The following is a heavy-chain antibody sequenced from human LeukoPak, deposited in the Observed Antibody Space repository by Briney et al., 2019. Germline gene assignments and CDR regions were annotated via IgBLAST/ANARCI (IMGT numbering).Heavy chain of an antibody. CDR2: IYSGGST. CDR1: GFTVSSNY. D-gene: IGHD2-2*01. J-gene: IGHJ4*02. Sequence: GGSLRLSCAASGFTVSSNYMSWVRQASGKGLEWVSVIYSGGSTYYADSVKGRFTISRDNSKNTLYLQMNSLRAEDTAVYYCARDSRYCSSTSCYESFDYWGQGTLVTVSS. V-gene: IGHV3-66*01. CDR3: ARDSRYCSSTSCYESFDY.